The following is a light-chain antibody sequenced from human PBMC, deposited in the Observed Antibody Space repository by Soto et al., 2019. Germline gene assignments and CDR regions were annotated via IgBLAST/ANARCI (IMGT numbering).Light chain of an antibody. Sequence: LTVTPGEPASISCSASRSLVHRDGNTYLSWFRQRPGQSPRRLIYKVSNREAGVPDRFSGSGSGTDFTLKIRRVEAEGVGLYCCMQVSLWARITFGDGTRLEIK. V-gene: IGKV2-30*02. CDR1: RSLVHRDGNTY. CDR2: KVS. J-gene: IGKJ5*01. CDR3: MQVSLWARIT.